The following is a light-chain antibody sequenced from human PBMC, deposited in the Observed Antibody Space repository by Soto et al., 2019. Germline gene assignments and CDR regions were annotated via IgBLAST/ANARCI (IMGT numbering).Light chain of an antibody. V-gene: IGLV2-11*01. CDR2: DVT. J-gene: IGLJ3*02. Sequence: QSALTQPRSVSGSPGQSVTISCTGTSSDVGGYNYVSWYQHHPGTAPKVMIYDVTKRPSGVPDRFSGSKSGNTASLTISGLQAEDEADYYCCSYAGSYTWVFGGGTKLTVL. CDR1: SSDVGGYNY. CDR3: CSYAGSYTWV.